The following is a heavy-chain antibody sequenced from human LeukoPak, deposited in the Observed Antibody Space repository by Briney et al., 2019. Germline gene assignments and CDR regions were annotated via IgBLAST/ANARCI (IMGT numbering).Heavy chain of an antibody. CDR3: ARVWGTYLFGAFDI. CDR2: ISSNGDNT. CDR1: GFTFSNYA. Sequence: PGGSLRLSCEASGFTFSNYAMYWVRQAPGKGLEYVSAISSNGDNTYYANSVKGIFNISRDNSKNTLYLQMGSLRAEDMAVYYCARVWGTYLFGAFDIWGQGTMVTVSS. V-gene: IGHV3-64*01. D-gene: IGHD3-16*01. J-gene: IGHJ3*02.